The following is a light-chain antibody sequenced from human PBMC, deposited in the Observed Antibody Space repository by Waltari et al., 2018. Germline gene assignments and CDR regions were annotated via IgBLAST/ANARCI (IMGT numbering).Light chain of an antibody. CDR3: QQYNNWPRNSWT. V-gene: IGKV3-15*01. CDR2: GAS. Sequence: EIVMTHSPATLSVSPGARATLSCRASQSVSSNLAWYQQKPGQAPRLLIYGASTRATGSPARFSGSGSGTEFTLTISSLQSEDFAVYYCQQYNNWPRNSWTFGQGTKVEIK. J-gene: IGKJ1*01. CDR1: QSVSSN.